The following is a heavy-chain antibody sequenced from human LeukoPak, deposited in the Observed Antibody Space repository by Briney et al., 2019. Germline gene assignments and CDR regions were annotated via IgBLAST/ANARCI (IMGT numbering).Heavy chain of an antibody. CDR3: AKAPADYGGNHYFDY. D-gene: IGHD4-23*01. Sequence: GGSLRLSCAASGFTFSSYAMSWVRQAPGKGLEWVSAISSSGRSTYYADSVKGRFTISRDNSKNMLSLQMSSLRVEDTAVYYCAKAPADYGGNHYFDYWGQGTLVTVSS. CDR2: ISSSGRST. CDR1: GFTFSSYA. J-gene: IGHJ4*02. V-gene: IGHV3-23*01.